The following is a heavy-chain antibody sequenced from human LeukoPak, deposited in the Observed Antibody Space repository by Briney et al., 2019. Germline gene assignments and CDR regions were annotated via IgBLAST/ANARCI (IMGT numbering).Heavy chain of an antibody. V-gene: IGHV4-59*01. CDR1: GGSISSYY. D-gene: IGHD4-17*01. CDR3: ARGYGDYHYYFDY. J-gene: IGHJ4*02. CDR2: IYYSGST. Sequence: SETLSLTCTVSGGSISSYYWSWIRQPPGKGLEWMGYIYYSGSTNYNPSLKSRVTISVDTSKNQFSLKLSSVTAADTAVYYCARGYGDYHYYFDYWGQGTLVTVSS.